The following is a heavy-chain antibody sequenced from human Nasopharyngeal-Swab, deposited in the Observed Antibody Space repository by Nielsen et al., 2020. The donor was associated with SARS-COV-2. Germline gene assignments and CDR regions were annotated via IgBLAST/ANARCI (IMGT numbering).Heavy chain of an antibody. Sequence: GGSLRLSCAASGFSVSGNTYISWVRQAPGKGLEWVSTIHADGNTYYAASVRGRFTSSRDNSKNTVSLQMNSLRAEETAVYYCASRGASADPSTRDLPFSRRTFDLWGRGTLVTVSS. D-gene: IGHD6-13*01. CDR3: ASRGASADPSTRDLPFSRRTFDL. V-gene: IGHV3-53*01. CDR1: GFSVSGNTY. CDR2: IHADGNT. J-gene: IGHJ2*01.